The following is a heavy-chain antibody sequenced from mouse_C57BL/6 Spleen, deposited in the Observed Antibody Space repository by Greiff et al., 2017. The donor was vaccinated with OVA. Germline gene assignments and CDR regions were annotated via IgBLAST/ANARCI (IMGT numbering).Heavy chain of an antibody. Sequence: EVKLQQSGPELVKPGASVKISCKASGYSFTGYYMNWVKQSPEKSLEWIGEINPSTGGTTYNQKFKAKATLTVDKSSSTAYMQLKSLTSEDSAVYYCARRGVISYAMDYWGQGTSVTVSS. D-gene: IGHD1-1*01. CDR3: ARRGVISYAMDY. CDR2: INPSTGGT. V-gene: IGHV1-42*01. CDR1: GYSFTGYY. J-gene: IGHJ4*01.